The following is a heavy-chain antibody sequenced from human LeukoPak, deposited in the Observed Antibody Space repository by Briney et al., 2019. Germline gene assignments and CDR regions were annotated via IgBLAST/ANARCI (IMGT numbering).Heavy chain of an antibody. D-gene: IGHD6-13*01. J-gene: IGHJ4*02. CDR1: GGSITSSSYY. CDR3: ARETIAAAGCIDY. Sequence: PSETLSLTCSVSGGSITSSSYYWGWIRQPPEKGLEWIGSIYYTGGTYYSPSLKSRVTISVDTSKNQFSLKLSPVTAADTAVYYCARETIAAAGCIDYRGQGTLVTVSS. V-gene: IGHV4-39*01. CDR2: IYYTGGT.